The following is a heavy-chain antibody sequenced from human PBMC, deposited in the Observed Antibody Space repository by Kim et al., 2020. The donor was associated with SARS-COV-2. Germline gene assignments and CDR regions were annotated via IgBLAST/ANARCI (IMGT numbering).Heavy chain of an antibody. CDR1: GGSISSYY. CDR3: ASSEMGFGELLPYFDY. J-gene: IGHJ4*02. V-gene: IGHV4-59*13. CDR2: IYYSGST. D-gene: IGHD3-10*01. Sequence: SETLSLTCTVSGGSISSYYWSWIRQPPGKGLEWIGYIYYSGSTNYNPSLKSRVTISVDTSKNQFSLKLSSVTAADTAVYYCASSEMGFGELLPYFDYWGQGPLVTVSS.